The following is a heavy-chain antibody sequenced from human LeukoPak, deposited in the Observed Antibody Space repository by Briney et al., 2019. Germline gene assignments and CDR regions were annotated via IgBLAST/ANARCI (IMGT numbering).Heavy chain of an antibody. Sequence: SVKVSCKVSGYTLTELSMQWVRQAPGKGLEWMGGFDPEDGETIYAQKFQGRVTMTEDTSTDTAYMELSSLRSEDTAVYFCATTIVGKSWLDYWGQGTLVTVSS. CDR2: FDPEDGET. CDR3: ATTIVGKSWLDY. D-gene: IGHD1-26*01. CDR1: GYTLTELS. J-gene: IGHJ4*02. V-gene: IGHV1-24*01.